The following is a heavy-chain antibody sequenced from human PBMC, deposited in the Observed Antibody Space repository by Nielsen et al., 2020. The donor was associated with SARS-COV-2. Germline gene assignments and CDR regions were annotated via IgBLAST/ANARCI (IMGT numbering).Heavy chain of an antibody. J-gene: IGHJ6*02. CDR1: GGSISSYY. Sequence: SETLSLTCTVSGGSISSYYWSWIRQPPGKGLEWIGYIYYSGSTNYNPSLKSRVTISVDTSKNQFSLKLSSVTAADTAVYYCARVATPTPYGMDVWGQGTTVTVSS. V-gene: IGHV4-59*01. CDR2: IYYSGST. CDR3: ARVATPTPYGMDV. D-gene: IGHD1-26*01.